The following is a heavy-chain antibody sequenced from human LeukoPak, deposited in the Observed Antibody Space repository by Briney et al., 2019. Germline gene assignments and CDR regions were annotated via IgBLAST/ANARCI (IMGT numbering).Heavy chain of an antibody. D-gene: IGHD2-21*02. CDR2: ISGSGGST. CDR1: GFTFSSYA. J-gene: IGHJ3*02. CDR3: TTDMTDDAFDI. Sequence: PGGSLRLSCAASGFTFSSYAMSWVRQAPGKGLEWVSAISGSGGSTYYADSVKGRFTISRDNSKNTLYLQMNSLKTEDTAVYYCTTDMTDDAFDIWGQGTMVTVSS. V-gene: IGHV3-23*01.